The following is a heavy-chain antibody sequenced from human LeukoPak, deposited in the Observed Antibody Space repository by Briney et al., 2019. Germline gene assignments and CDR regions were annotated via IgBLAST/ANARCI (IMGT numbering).Heavy chain of an antibody. Sequence: GGSLRLSCAASGFTFSTYSMNWVRQAPGKGLEWVSSISSSSSYIYYADSVKGRFTISRDNAKNTLYLQMNSLRAEDTAVYYCVRGGIASAFDIWGQGTMVTVSS. V-gene: IGHV3-21*01. CDR2: ISSSSSYI. CDR3: VRGGIASAFDI. J-gene: IGHJ3*02. CDR1: GFTFSTYS. D-gene: IGHD6-13*01.